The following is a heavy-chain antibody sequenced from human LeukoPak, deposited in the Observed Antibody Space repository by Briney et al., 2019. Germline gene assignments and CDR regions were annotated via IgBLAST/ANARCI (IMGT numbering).Heavy chain of an antibody. CDR2: IYSGGST. CDR3: AKDLFTIFGVVMIEPGLDY. J-gene: IGHJ4*02. V-gene: IGHV3-53*05. Sequence: GGSLRLSCAASGFTVSSNYMSWVRQAPGKGLEWVSVIYSGGSTYYADSVKGRFTISRDNSKNTLYLQMNSLRAEDTAVYYCAKDLFTIFGVVMIEPGLDYWGQGTLVTVSS. CDR1: GFTVSSNY. D-gene: IGHD3-3*01.